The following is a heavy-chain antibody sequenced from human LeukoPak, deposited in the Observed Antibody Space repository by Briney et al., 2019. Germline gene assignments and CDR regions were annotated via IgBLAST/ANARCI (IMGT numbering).Heavy chain of an antibody. Sequence: GSLRLSCAASGFTFSSYAMSWVRQAPGKGLEWVSSISSSSSYIYYADSVKGRFTISRDNAENSVSLHMNSLRAEDTAVYYCVRDGGVDGYDLLDYWGQGSLVTVSS. CDR1: GFTFSSYA. V-gene: IGHV3-21*01. D-gene: IGHD5-24*01. CDR2: ISSSSSYI. CDR3: VRDGGVDGYDLLDY. J-gene: IGHJ4*02.